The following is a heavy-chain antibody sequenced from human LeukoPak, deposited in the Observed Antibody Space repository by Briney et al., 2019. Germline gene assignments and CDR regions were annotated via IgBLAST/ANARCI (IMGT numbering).Heavy chain of an antibody. V-gene: IGHV3-48*01. D-gene: IGHD3-22*01. CDR1: GFTFTSYE. CDR2: ISSSGSTT. CDR3: AKDRASPYYYDSSGYLDY. J-gene: IGHJ4*02. Sequence: GGSLRLSCAASGFTFTSYEMNWVRQAPGKGLEWVSYISSSGSTTYYADSVKGRFTISRDNSKNTLYMQMNSLTAEDTAVYYCAKDRASPYYYDSSGYLDYGGQGTLVTVSS.